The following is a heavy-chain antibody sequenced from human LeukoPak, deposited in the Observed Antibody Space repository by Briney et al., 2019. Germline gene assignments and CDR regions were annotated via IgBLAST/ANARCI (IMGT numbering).Heavy chain of an antibody. CDR3: AKYDTSVNFDY. CDR2: IKSSTDGGTT. V-gene: IGHV3-15*01. D-gene: IGHD3-22*01. CDR1: GFTFTNAW. Sequence: GGSLRLSCVASGFTFTNAWMSWVRQAPGKGLEWVGHIKSSTDGGTTDYTAPVKGRFIISRDDSKHTLYLQMNSLKTDDTAVYFCAKYDTSVNFDYWGQGTLVTVSS. J-gene: IGHJ4*02.